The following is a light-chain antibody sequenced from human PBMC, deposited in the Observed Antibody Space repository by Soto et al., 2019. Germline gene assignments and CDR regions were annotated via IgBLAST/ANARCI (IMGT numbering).Light chain of an antibody. CDR2: EVF. V-gene: IGLV2-8*01. CDR3: RSYAGSNNFDV. Sequence: QSALTQPPSASGSPGQSVTISCTGTSSDVCGYNYGSWYQQHPGKAPKLMIYEVFKRPSGVPDRFSGSKSGNTASLTVSGRQADDEADYYCRSYAGSNNFDVFGTGTQLTV. CDR1: SSDVCGYNY. J-gene: IGLJ1*01.